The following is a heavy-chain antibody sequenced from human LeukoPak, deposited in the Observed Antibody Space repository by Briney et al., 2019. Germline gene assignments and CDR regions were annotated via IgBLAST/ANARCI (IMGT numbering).Heavy chain of an antibody. CDR3: ARELVVGPAEYFQN. CDR1: GFTFSSYW. Sequence: GGSLRLSCAASGFTFSSYWMSWVRQTPGKGLEWVANINKDGSEKYYMDSVRGRFTISRDNAKNPLSLQMNSLRVEDTAVYYCARELVVGPAEYFQNWGQGTLVTVSS. V-gene: IGHV3-7*01. D-gene: IGHD2-8*02. CDR2: INKDGSEK. J-gene: IGHJ1*01.